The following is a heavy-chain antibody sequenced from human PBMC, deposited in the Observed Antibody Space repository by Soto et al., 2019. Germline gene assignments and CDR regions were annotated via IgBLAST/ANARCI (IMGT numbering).Heavy chain of an antibody. J-gene: IGHJ5*02. V-gene: IGHV3-30*18. Sequence: QVQLVESGGGVVQPGRSLRLSCAASGFTFSSYGMHWVRQAPGKGLEWVAVISYDGSNKYYADSVKGRFTISRDNSKNTLYQQMNSLRAEDTAVYYCAKGGPATVVTPGWFDPWGQGTLVTVSS. CDR3: AKGGPATVVTPGWFDP. D-gene: IGHD4-17*01. CDR2: ISYDGSNK. CDR1: GFTFSSYG.